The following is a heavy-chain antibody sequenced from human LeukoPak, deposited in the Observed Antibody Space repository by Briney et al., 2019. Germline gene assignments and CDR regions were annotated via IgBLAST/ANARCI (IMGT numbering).Heavy chain of an antibody. V-gene: IGHV3-48*04. CDR3: ARFVVDYYFYYYMDV. J-gene: IGHJ6*03. Sequence: GGSLRLSCAASGFTFSAYSMNWVRQAPGKGLEWVSYISSTSSTIYYAGSVKGRFTISRDNAKNSLFLQINSLRAEDTAVYYCARFVVDYYFYYYMDVWGKGTTVTVSS. CDR1: GFTFSAYS. CDR2: ISSTSSTI. D-gene: IGHD2-15*01.